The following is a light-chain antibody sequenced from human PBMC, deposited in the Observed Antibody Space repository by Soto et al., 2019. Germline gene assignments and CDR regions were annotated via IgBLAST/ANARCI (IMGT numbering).Light chain of an antibody. CDR1: QSVSSY. CDR2: DAS. Sequence: EIVLIQSPATLSLSPGERATISCRASQSVSSYLAWYQQKPGQAPRLLIYDASNRATGIPARFSGSGSGTDFTLTISSLEPEDFAVYYCQQRSNWLLTFGGGTKVEIK. V-gene: IGKV3-11*01. J-gene: IGKJ4*01. CDR3: QQRSNWLLT.